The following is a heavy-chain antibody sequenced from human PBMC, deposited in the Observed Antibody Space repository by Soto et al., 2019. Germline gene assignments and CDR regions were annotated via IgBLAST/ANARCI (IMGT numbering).Heavy chain of an antibody. V-gene: IGHV1-2*04. CDR1: GYTFTGYY. Sequence: GASVKVSCKASGYTFTGYYMHWVRQAPGQGLEWMGWINPNSGGTNYAQKFQGWVTMTRDTSISTAYMELSRLRSDDTAVYYCARDPRRIAAAGTRGWFDPWGQGTLVTVSS. CDR2: INPNSGGT. J-gene: IGHJ5*02. CDR3: ARDPRRIAAAGTRGWFDP. D-gene: IGHD6-13*01.